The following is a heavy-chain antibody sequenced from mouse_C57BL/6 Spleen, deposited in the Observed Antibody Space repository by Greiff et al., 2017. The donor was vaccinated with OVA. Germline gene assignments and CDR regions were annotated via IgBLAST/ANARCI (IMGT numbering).Heavy chain of an antibody. Sequence: VQLQQSGAELVRPGTSVKVSCKASGYAFTNYLIEWVKQRPGQGLEWIGVINPGSGGTNYNEKFKGKATLTADKSSSTAYMQLSSLTSEDSAVYFCAREGIITTVPHYFDYWGQGTTLTVSS. V-gene: IGHV1-54*01. CDR2: INPGSGGT. CDR1: GYAFTNYL. D-gene: IGHD1-1*01. J-gene: IGHJ2*01. CDR3: AREGIITTVPHYFDY.